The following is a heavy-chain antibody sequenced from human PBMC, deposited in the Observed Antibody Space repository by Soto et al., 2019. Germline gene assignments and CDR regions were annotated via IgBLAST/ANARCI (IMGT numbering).Heavy chain of an antibody. D-gene: IGHD3-10*01. V-gene: IGHV3-21*01. CDR3: ARVLSYYPHYYYYHYMDV. CDR1: GFTFSSYS. J-gene: IGHJ6*03. CDR2: ISSSSSYI. Sequence: GGSLRLSCAASGFTFSSYSMNWVRQAPGKGLEWVSSISSSSSYIYYADSVKGRFTISRDNAKNSLYLQMNSLRAEDTAVYYCARVLSYYPHYYYYHYMDVWGKGTTVTVSS.